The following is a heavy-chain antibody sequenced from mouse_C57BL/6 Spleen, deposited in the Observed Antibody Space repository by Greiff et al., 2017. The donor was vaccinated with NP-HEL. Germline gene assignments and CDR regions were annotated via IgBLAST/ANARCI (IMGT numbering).Heavy chain of an antibody. J-gene: IGHJ4*01. CDR1: GYTFTDYE. V-gene: IGHV1-15*01. Sequence: QVQLQQPGAELVRPGASVTLSCKASGYTFTDYEMHWVKQTPVHGLEWIGAIDPETGGTAYNQKFKGKAILTADKSSSTAYMELRSLTSEDSAVYYCTRGMDYWGQGTSVTVSS. CDR2: IDPETGGT. CDR3: TRGMDY.